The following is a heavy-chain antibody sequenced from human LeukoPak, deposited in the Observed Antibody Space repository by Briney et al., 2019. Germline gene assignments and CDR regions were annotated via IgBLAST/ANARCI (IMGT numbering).Heavy chain of an antibody. Sequence: GGSLRLSCAASGFTLSSYGMHWVRQAPGKGLEWVAVISYDGSNKYYADSVKGRFTISRDNSKNTLYLQMNSLRAEDTAVYYCAKAGRAIVPAASDYWGQGTLVTVSS. CDR3: AKAGRAIVPAASDY. J-gene: IGHJ4*02. CDR1: GFTLSSYG. D-gene: IGHD2-2*01. CDR2: ISYDGSNK. V-gene: IGHV3-30*18.